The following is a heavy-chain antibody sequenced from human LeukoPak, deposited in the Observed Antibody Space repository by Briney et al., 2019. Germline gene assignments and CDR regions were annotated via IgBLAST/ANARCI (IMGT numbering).Heavy chain of an antibody. CDR3: ARENYDYQICDY. CDR2: ITAYSGNT. V-gene: IGHV1-18*01. Sequence: ASVKVSCKASGYTFTNYGISWVRQAPGQGLEWMGWITAYSGNTNYAQKFQARVTMTTDTSTSTAYMELRSLRPDDTAVYYCARENYDYQICDYWGQGTLVTVSS. CDR1: GYTFTNYG. J-gene: IGHJ4*02. D-gene: IGHD3-16*01.